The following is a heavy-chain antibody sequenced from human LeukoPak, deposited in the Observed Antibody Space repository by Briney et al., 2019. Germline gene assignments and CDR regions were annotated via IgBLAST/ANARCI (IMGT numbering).Heavy chain of an antibody. D-gene: IGHD2-2*01. CDR2: INPNSGGT. Sequence: ASVKVSCKASGGTFSSYAISWVRQAPGQGLEWMGWINPNSGGTNYAQKFQGRVTMTRDTSISTAYMELSRLRSDDTAVYYCARDGGYCSSTSCYELLGFDPWGQGTLVTVPS. CDR3: ARDGGYCSSTSCYELLGFDP. V-gene: IGHV1-2*02. CDR1: GGTFSSYA. J-gene: IGHJ5*02.